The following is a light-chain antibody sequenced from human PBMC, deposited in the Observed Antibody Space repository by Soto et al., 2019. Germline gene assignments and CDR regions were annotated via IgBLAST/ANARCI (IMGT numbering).Light chain of an antibody. Sequence: QSALTQPASVSGSPGQSITISCTGTSSDVGGYNYVSWYQQHPGKAPKLMIYDVSNRPSGVPDRFSGSKSGTSASLAITGLQAEDEADYYCQSYDSSLSVVFGTGTKVTVL. CDR2: DVS. J-gene: IGLJ1*01. CDR3: QSYDSSLSVV. V-gene: IGLV2-14*01. CDR1: SSDVGGYNY.